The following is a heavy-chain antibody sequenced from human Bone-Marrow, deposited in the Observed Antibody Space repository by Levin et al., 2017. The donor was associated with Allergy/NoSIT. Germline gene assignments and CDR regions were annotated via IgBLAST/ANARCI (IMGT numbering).Heavy chain of an antibody. V-gene: IGHV5-51*01. CDR3: ARIKGSGSPGDEFYYYGMDV. Sequence: GESLKISCRGSGYTFRSYWIGWVRQMPGKGLEWMAIIYPGDSDARYRPTFEGQVIVSADRSTSTVYLEWSSLKASDSAIYYCARIKGSGSPGDEFYYYGMDVWGPGTKVTVSS. CDR1: GYTFRSYW. D-gene: IGHD3-10*01. CDR2: IYPGDSDA. J-gene: IGHJ6*02.